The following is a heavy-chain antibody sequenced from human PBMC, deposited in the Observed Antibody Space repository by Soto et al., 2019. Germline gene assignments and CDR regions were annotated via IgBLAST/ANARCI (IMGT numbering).Heavy chain of an antibody. V-gene: IGHV4-61*08. J-gene: IGHJ4*02. CDR3: ARQGAVATLLDY. Sequence: SETLSLTCTVSGGSISSGGYYWSWIRQHPGKGLEWIGYIYYSGSTNYNPSLKSRVTISVDTSKNQFSLKLNSVTAADTAVYYCARQGAVATLLDYWGQGTLVTVSS. D-gene: IGHD6-19*01. CDR1: GGSISSGGYY. CDR2: IYYSGST.